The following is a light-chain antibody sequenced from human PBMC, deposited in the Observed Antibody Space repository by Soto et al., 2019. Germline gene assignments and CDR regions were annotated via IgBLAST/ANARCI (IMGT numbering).Light chain of an antibody. J-gene: IGLJ1*01. CDR3: SSHAGSNNYV. CDR1: KNDIGVYDF. V-gene: IGLV2-8*01. Sequence: QSVLTQPPSASGSPGQSVTISCTGTKNDIGVYDFVSWYQHHPGKAPRLIIYEVVQRPSGVPDRFSGSKSGNTAYLTVSGLQAEDEADYYCSSHAGSNNYVFGTGTKVTVL. CDR2: EVV.